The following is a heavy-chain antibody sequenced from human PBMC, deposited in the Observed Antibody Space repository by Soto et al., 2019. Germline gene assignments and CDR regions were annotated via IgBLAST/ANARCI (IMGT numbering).Heavy chain of an antibody. CDR3: VRSYYEPGTYYWFDP. V-gene: IGHV1-69*01. J-gene: IGHJ5*02. Sequence: QKFQGRVIITADESKTTAYMELSSLRSEDTAVYYCVRSYYEPGTYYWFDPWGQGTLVTVSS. D-gene: IGHD3-10*01.